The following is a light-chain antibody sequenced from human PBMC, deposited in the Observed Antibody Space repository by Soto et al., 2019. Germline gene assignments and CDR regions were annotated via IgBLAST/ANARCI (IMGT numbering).Light chain of an antibody. V-gene: IGKV2-30*01. CDR1: QSLVYTDGITY. CDR3: MQGIHWPYT. CDR2: RAS. Sequence: DVVVTQSPLALPATLGQPASISCRSSQSLVYTDGITYLNWFHQRPGHSPRRLIYRASNRDPGVPDRFSGSGSGTDFTLKISRVEAGEFGVCYCMQGIHWPYTFGQGTKLAIK. J-gene: IGKJ2*01.